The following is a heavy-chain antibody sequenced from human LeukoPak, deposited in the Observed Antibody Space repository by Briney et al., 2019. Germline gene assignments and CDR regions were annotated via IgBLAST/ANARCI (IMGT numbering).Heavy chain of an antibody. CDR2: IYYSGST. D-gene: IGHD3-16*02. CDR1: GGSISSYY. J-gene: IGHJ4*02. CDR3: ARGLGELSLYGDPAS. V-gene: IGHV4-59*01. Sequence: SETLSLTCTVSGGSISSYYWSWIRQPPGKGLEWMGYIYYSGSTNYNPSLKSRVTISVDTSKNQFSLKLSSVTAADTAVYYCARGLGELSLYGDPASWGQGTLVTVSS.